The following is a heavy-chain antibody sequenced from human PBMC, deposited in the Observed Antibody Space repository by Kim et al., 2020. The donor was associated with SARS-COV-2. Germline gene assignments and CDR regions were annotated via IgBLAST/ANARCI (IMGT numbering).Heavy chain of an antibody. CDR3: ARDPLNYSSGWYRLDY. V-gene: IGHV1-69*01. J-gene: IGHJ4*02. D-gene: IGHD6-19*01. Sequence: KLQGRVTITADESTSTAYMELSSLRSEDTAVYYCARDPLNYSSGWYRLDYWGQGTLVTVSS.